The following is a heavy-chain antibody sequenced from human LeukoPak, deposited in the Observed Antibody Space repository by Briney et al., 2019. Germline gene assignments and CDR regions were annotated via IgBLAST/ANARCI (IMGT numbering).Heavy chain of an antibody. V-gene: IGHV3-43*02. Sequence: GGSLRLSLAASRFTLCPYAIPLVRQPPRKGLGGVAHINADGGRTFYADSVEGRFTISRDNSKDSLYLQMNSLTTDDTALYYCGTWAFYHSLDVWGQGTTVTVSS. CDR1: RFTLCPYA. CDR2: INADGGRT. D-gene: IGHD2/OR15-2a*01. CDR3: GTWAFYHSLDV. J-gene: IGHJ6*02.